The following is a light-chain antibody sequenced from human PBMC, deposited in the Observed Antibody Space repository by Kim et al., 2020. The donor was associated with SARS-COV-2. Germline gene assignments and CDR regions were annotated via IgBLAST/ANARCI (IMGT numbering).Light chain of an antibody. Sequence: SSGQTASIPCSGVKLEVKFACWYHQRPGQSRVLVTYQVSKRPSGIPSRFSGPTSGHTASLTIRGAQAMDWADYYFQAWGSSTASYDFATGTNFTVL. CDR3: QAWGSSTASYD. V-gene: IGLV3-1*01. CDR1: KLEVKF. CDR2: QVS. J-gene: IGLJ1*01.